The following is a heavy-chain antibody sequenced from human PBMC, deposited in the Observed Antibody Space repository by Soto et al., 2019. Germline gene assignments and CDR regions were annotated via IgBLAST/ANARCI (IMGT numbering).Heavy chain of an antibody. J-gene: IGHJ1*01. Sequence: QVQLVQPGAELQKPGSSVKVSCKASGGAFSSYAISWVRQAPGQGLEWMGGIIPIFGSPKYSQKFQGRVTITADESTTTAYMELKSLRSDDTAIYFCARDDFTKQKILTHWGQGTLVAVSS. V-gene: IGHV1-69*12. CDR2: IIPIFGSP. CDR3: ARDDFTKQKILTH. CDR1: GGAFSSYA. D-gene: IGHD2-21*01.